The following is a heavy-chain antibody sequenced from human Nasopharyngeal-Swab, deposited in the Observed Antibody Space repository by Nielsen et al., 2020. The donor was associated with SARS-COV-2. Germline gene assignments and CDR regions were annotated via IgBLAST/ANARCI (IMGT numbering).Heavy chain of an antibody. V-gene: IGHV1-3*01. J-gene: IGHJ6*02. CDR2: INAGNGNT. CDR3: ARGDYSSSWDRSYYGMDV. D-gene: IGHD6-13*01. Sequence: WVRQALGQRLEWMGWINAGNGNTKYSQKFQGRVTITRDTSASTAYMELSSLRSEDTAVYYCARGDYSSSWDRSYYGMDVWGQGTTVTVSS.